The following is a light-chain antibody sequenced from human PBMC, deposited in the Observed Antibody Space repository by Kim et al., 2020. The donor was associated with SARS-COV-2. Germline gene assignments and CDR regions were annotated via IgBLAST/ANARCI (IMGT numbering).Light chain of an antibody. V-gene: IGKV1-5*03. Sequence: ASVGDRVTITCRASQSISSWLAWYQQKPGKAPNLLIYKASSLESGVPSRFSGSGSGTEFTLTISSLQPDDFATYYCQQYISYPWTFGQGTKVEIK. J-gene: IGKJ1*01. CDR1: QSISSW. CDR3: QQYISYPWT. CDR2: KAS.